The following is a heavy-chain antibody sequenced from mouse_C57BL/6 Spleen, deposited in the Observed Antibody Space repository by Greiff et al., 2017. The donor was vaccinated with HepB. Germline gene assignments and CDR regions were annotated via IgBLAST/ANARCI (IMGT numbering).Heavy chain of an antibody. CDR1: YFAFMASA. J-gene: IGHJ2*01. D-gene: IGHD2-4*01. Sequence: LQQSGAELVRPGSSVKLSCKASYFAFMASAMHWVKQRPGHGLEWLGSFTMYSDATEYSENFKGKATFTANTSSSTAYMELSSLTSEDSAVYYCARGSKDDYDEGVFDYWGQGTTLTVSS. CDR3: ARGSKDDYDEGVFDY. CDR2: FTMYSDAT. V-gene: IGHV1-49*01.